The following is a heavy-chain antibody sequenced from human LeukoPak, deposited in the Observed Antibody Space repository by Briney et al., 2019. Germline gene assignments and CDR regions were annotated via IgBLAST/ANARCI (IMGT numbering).Heavy chain of an antibody. CDR3: ARISPPGSSWQGYFDY. V-gene: IGHV2-70*04. Sequence: ESGPALVKPSQTLTLTCTFSGFSLSTSGMRVSWIRQPPGKALEWLARIDWDDDKFYSTSLKTRLTISKDTSKNQVVLTMTNMDPVDTATYYCARISPPGSSWQGYFDYWGQGTLVTVPS. J-gene: IGHJ4*02. CDR2: IDWDDDK. D-gene: IGHD6-13*01. CDR1: GFSLSTSGMR.